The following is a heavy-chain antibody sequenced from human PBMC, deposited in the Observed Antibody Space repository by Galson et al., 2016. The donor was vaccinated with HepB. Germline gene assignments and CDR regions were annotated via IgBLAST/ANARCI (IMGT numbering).Heavy chain of an antibody. Sequence: CPIPGDSVSSNSATWNWIRRSPPRGLEGLGRTSYRAKWYNDYALSVKSRITINPDTSKNQFSLQRNSVTPEDTAVYYCARVRGGYSGYANPYDYGMDVWGQGTTVTVSS. D-gene: IGHD5-12*01. V-gene: IGHV6-1*01. CDR3: ARVRGGYSGYANPYDYGMDV. J-gene: IGHJ6*02. CDR2: TSYRAKWYN. CDR1: GDSVSSNSAT.